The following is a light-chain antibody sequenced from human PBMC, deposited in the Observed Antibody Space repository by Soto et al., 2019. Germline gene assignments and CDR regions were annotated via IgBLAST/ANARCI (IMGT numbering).Light chain of an antibody. CDR1: QSVSSSY. CDR3: QDYDSSPQT. Sequence: EIVLTQSPGTLSLSPGERATVSCRASQSVSSSYLAWYQPKPGQAPRLLIYGASSRATGIPDRFSGSGSGTDFTLTSSRLEPEDFAVYYGQDYDSSPQTFGQGTKL. J-gene: IGKJ2*01. V-gene: IGKV3-20*01. CDR2: GAS.